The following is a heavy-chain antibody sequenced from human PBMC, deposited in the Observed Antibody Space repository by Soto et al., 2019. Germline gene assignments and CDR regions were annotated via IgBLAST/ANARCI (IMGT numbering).Heavy chain of an antibody. D-gene: IGHD5-18*01. CDR3: AKDTRRIQLWLAFDY. Sequence: GGSLRLSCAASGFTFSSYGMHWVRQAPGKGLEWVAVISYDGSNKYYADSVKGRFTISRDNSKNTLYLQMNSLRAEDTAVYYCAKDTRRIQLWLAFDYWGQGT. J-gene: IGHJ4*02. CDR1: GFTFSSYG. CDR2: ISYDGSNK. V-gene: IGHV3-30*18.